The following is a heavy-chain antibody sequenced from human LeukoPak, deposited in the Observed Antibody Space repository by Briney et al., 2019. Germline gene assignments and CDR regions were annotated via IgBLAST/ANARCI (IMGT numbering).Heavy chain of an antibody. V-gene: IGHV3-23*01. CDR3: ARAGVMFCIGGSCLDFDY. D-gene: IGHD2-15*01. J-gene: IGHJ4*02. CDR2: IGYSGTTT. CDR1: GLSFSVYW. Sequence: PGGSLRLSCGASGLSFSVYWMTWVRQAPGKGLEWVASIGYSGTTTYYADSVKGRFTISRDNSKNTLYLQMNSLRAEDTAVYYCARAGVMFCIGGSCLDFDYWGQGTLVTVSS.